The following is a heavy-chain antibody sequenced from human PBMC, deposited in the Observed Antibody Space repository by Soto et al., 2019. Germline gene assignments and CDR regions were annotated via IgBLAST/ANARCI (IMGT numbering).Heavy chain of an antibody. V-gene: IGHV3-33*01. CDR1: GFTFSSYG. J-gene: IGHJ3*02. Sequence: PGGSLRLSCAASGFTFSSYGMHWVRQALGKGLEWVAVIWYDGSNKCYADSVKGRFTISRDNSKNTLYLQMNSLRAKDTAVYYCERDFRVGAIRAFDIWGQGTMVTVSS. CDR2: IWYDGSNK. CDR3: ERDFRVGAIRAFDI. D-gene: IGHD1-26*01.